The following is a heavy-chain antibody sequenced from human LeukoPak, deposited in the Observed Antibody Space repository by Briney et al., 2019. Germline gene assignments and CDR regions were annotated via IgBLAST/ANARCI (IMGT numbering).Heavy chain of an antibody. CDR1: GYTFSSYG. D-gene: IGHD3-22*01. Sequence: ASVKVSCKASGYTFSSYGIAWVRQAPGQELEWMGWISGYNGNTNYAQKLQGRVTMTTDTSTSTAYMELRSLRSDDTAVYYCARDQSIYDSSGYYGYWGQGTLVTVSS. CDR2: ISGYNGNT. V-gene: IGHV1-18*01. J-gene: IGHJ4*02. CDR3: ARDQSIYDSSGYYGY.